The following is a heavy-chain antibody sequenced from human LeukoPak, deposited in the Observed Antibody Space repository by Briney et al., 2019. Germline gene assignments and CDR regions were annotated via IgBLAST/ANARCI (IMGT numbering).Heavy chain of an antibody. CDR3: ARRYYYNLGSFPFDF. CDR1: GGPFSGYF. Sequence: SETLSLTCAVSGGPFSGYFWSWIRQSSGKGLEWIGEIHNSGTTNYNPSLNTRVTISEDTSKNQFYLNLSSVTAADTAVYYCARRYYYNLGSFPFDFWGQGTLVTVSS. V-gene: IGHV4-34*01. D-gene: IGHD3-10*01. CDR2: IHNSGTT. J-gene: IGHJ4*02.